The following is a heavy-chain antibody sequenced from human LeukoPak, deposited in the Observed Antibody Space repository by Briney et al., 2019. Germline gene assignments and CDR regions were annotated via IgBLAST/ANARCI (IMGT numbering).Heavy chain of an antibody. CDR1: GFTFTNYW. CDR2: INSDGSVT. D-gene: IGHD3-16*01. Sequence: PGGSLRLSCAASGFTFTNYWIHWVRQAPGEGLVWVSRINSDGSVTRYADSVKGRFTISRDNAKNTVFLQMNSLKTEDTAVYYCARSPLQFGAYYFDYWGQGTLVTVSS. CDR3: ARSPLQFGAYYFDY. J-gene: IGHJ4*02. V-gene: IGHV3-74*01.